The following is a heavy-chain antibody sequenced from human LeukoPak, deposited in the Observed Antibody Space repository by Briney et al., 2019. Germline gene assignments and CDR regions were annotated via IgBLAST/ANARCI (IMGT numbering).Heavy chain of an antibody. Sequence: PSETLSLTCTVSGGSISSSSYYWGWIRQPPGKGLEWIGSTYYSGSTYYNPSLKSRVTISVDTSKNQFSLKLSSVTAADTAVYYCARNDFWSGSDYWGQGTLVTVSS. CDR3: ARNDFWSGSDY. J-gene: IGHJ4*02. CDR2: TYYSGST. D-gene: IGHD3-3*01. CDR1: GGSISSSSYY. V-gene: IGHV4-39*07.